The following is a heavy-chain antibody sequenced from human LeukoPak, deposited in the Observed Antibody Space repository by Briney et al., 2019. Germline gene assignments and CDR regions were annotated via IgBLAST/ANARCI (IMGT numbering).Heavy chain of an antibody. J-gene: IGHJ4*02. V-gene: IGHV3-64*01. CDR2: ISSNGGST. D-gene: IGHD2-2*01. Sequence: GGSLRLSCAASGFTFSSYGMSWVRQAPGKGLEYVSAISSNGGSTYYANSVKGRFTISRDNSKNTLYLQMGSLRAEDMAVYYCARSTPFDYWGQGTLVTVSS. CDR3: ARSTPFDY. CDR1: GFTFSSYG.